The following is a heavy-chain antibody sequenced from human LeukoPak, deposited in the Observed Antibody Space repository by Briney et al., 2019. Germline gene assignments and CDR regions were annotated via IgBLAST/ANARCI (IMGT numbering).Heavy chain of an antibody. Sequence: GGSLRLSCAASGFTFSSYEMNWVRQAPGKGLEWVSYISSSGSTIYYADSVKGRFTISRDNAKNSLYLQMNSLRAEDTAVYYCARENSSGWYCYFDYWGQGTLVTVSS. V-gene: IGHV3-48*03. CDR1: GFTFSSYE. CDR2: ISSSGSTI. J-gene: IGHJ4*02. CDR3: ARENSSGWYCYFDY. D-gene: IGHD6-19*01.